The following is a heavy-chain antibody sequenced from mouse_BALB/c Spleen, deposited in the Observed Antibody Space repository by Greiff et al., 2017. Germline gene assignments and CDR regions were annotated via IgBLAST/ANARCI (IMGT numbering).Heavy chain of an antibody. V-gene: IGHV7-3*02. J-gene: IGHJ2*01. CDR2: IRNKANGYTT. D-gene: IGHD2-1*01. CDR3: ARDRGNLGNYFDY. CDR1: GFTFTDYY. Sequence: VKLMESGGGLVQPGGSLRLSCATSGFTFTDYYMSWVRQPPGKALEWLGFIRNKANGYTTEYSASVKGRFTISRDNSQSILYLQMNTLRAEDSATYYCARDRGNLGNYFDYWGQGTTLTVSS.